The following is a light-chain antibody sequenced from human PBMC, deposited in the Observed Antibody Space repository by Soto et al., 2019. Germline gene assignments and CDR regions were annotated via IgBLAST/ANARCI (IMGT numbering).Light chain of an antibody. CDR1: SSNIGAGYH. CDR3: QSYDRSLSGSV. J-gene: IGLJ2*01. Sequence: QSVLTQPPSVSGAPGQRVTLSCTGSSSNIGAGYHVHWYQQLPGTAPKLLIYGNTNRPSGVPDRFSGSKSGTSASLAITGLQAEYEADYYCQSYDRSLSGSVFGGGTKLTVL. CDR2: GNT. V-gene: IGLV1-40*01.